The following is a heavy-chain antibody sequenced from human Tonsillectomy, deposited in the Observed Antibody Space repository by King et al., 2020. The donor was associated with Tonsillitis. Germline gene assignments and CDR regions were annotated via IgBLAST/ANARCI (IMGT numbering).Heavy chain of an antibody. V-gene: IGHV4-39*01. CDR2: IYYSGST. CDR1: GGSISSSSYY. D-gene: IGHD6-19*01. J-gene: IGHJ3*02. CDR3: ALAVAGNLDAFDI. Sequence: QLQESGPGLVKPSETLSLTCTVSGGSISSSSYYWGWIRQPPGKGLEWIGRIYYSGSTYYNPSLQSRVTISVDTSKNQFSLKLRSVTAADTAVYYCALAVAGNLDAFDIWGQGTMVTVSS.